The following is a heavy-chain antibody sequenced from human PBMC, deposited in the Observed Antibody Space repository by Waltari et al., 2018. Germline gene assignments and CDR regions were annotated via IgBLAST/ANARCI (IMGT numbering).Heavy chain of an antibody. D-gene: IGHD1-26*01. CDR1: GGSISSSSYY. CDR3: ARALVGATGGSDY. Sequence: QVQLQESGPGLVKPSETLSLTCTVSGGSISSSSYYWGWIRQPPGKGLEWIGSIYYSGSTYYNPSLKSRVTISVDTSKNQFSLKLSSVTAADTAVYYCARALVGATGGSDYWGQGTLVTVSS. J-gene: IGHJ4*02. CDR2: IYYSGST. V-gene: IGHV4-39*07.